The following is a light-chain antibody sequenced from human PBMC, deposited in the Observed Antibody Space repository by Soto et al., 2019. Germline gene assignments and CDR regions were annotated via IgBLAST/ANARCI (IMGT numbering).Light chain of an antibody. Sequence: EIVLTQSPGTLSLSPGERATLSCRASQSVSSRYLAWYQQKLGQAPRLLIYAASSRTTGSPDRFSGSGSGADFTLAISRLEPEDFAVYYCRQYGSSPPYTFGQGTKVEIK. CDR1: QSVSSRY. V-gene: IGKV3-20*01. J-gene: IGKJ2*01. CDR2: AAS. CDR3: RQYGSSPPYT.